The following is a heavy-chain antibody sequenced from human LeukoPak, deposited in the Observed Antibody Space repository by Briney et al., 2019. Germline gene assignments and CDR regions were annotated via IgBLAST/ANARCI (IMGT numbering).Heavy chain of an antibody. Sequence: GGSLRLSCAASGFTFSSYAMSWVRQAPGKGLEWVSAISGSGGSTYCADSVKGRFTISRDNSKNTLYLQMNSLRAEDTAVYYCAKVRSSSWYQTFDYWGQGTLVTVSS. CDR2: ISGSGGST. D-gene: IGHD6-13*01. CDR1: GFTFSSYA. CDR3: AKVRSSSWYQTFDY. V-gene: IGHV3-23*01. J-gene: IGHJ4*02.